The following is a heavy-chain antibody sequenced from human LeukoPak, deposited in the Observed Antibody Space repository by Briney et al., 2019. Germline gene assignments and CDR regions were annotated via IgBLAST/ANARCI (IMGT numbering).Heavy chain of an antibody. CDR3: ARVGYYGSGSNYNADYYYGMDV. CDR2: IYYGGST. D-gene: IGHD3-10*01. CDR1: GGSISSSSYS. J-gene: IGHJ6*02. Sequence: SETLSLTCSVSGGSISSSSYSWGWIRQHPGKGLEWIGYIYYGGSTYYNPSLKSRITISVDTSQNQFSLKLSSVTAADTAVYYCARVGYYGSGSNYNADYYYGMDVWGQGTTVTVSS. V-gene: IGHV4-31*03.